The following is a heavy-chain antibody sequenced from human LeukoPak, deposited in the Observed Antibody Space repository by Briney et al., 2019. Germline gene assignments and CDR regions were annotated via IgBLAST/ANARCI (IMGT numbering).Heavy chain of an antibody. V-gene: IGHV4-61*02. CDR3: ARTHYYGSGSYYSPPGY. J-gene: IGHJ4*02. D-gene: IGHD3-10*01. CDR2: IYTRVST. CDR1: GGSIRSGSSD. Sequence: PSETLSLTCTVSGGSIRSGSSDWSWIRQPAGKGVEGIGRIYTRVSTNYSPSLNSRATLPVDTSKNQFSLKLSSVTAADTAVYYCARTHYYGSGSYYSPPGYWGQGTLVTVS.